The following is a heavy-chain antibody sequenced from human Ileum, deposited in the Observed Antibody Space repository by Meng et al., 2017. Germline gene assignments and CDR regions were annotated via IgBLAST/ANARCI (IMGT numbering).Heavy chain of an antibody. CDR3: ARVELTDTAMGRGWFDP. CDR1: GATFSSHA. CDR2: IIPIFGTA. Sequence: VRRVQSGAEVKKPGSRVKGSCKASGATFSSHAISWVRQAPGQGLEWMGGIIPIFGTANYAQKFQGRVTITADKSTSTAYMELSSLRSEDTAVYYCARVELTDTAMGRGWFDPWGQGTLVTVSS. J-gene: IGHJ5*02. V-gene: IGHV1-69*06. D-gene: IGHD5-18*01.